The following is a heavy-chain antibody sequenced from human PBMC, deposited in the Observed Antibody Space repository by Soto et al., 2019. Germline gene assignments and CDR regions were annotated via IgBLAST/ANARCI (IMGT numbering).Heavy chain of an antibody. CDR2: ISGSGGST. Sequence: EVQLLESGGGLVQPGGSLRLSCAASGFTFSSYAMSWVRQAPGKALEWVSAISGSGGSTYYADSVKGRFTISRDNSKNTLYLQMNSLRADDTAVYYCLKDGGGLVGATFAYWGQGTLVTVSS. CDR1: GFTFSSYA. CDR3: LKDGGGLVGATFAY. V-gene: IGHV3-23*01. D-gene: IGHD1-26*01. J-gene: IGHJ4*02.